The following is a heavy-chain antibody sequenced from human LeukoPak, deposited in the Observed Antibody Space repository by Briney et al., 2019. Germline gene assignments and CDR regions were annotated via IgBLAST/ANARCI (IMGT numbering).Heavy chain of an antibody. Sequence: GGSLRLSCAASGFTFSSYAMHWVRQAPGKGLEWVAVISYDGGNKYYADSVKGRFTISRDNSKNTLYLQMNSLRAEDTAVYYCARDYCSSTSCYTNPFDYWGQGTLVTVSS. CDR2: ISYDGGNK. J-gene: IGHJ4*02. CDR3: ARDYCSSTSCYTNPFDY. D-gene: IGHD2-2*02. V-gene: IGHV3-30-3*01. CDR1: GFTFSSYA.